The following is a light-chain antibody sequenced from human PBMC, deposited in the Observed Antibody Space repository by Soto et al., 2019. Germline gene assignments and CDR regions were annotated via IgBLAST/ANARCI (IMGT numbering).Light chain of an antibody. CDR3: SSYTSDTTLDVV. J-gene: IGLJ2*01. CDR1: SSDVGGYNY. Sequence: QSALTQPASVSGSPGQSITISCAGTSSDVGGYNYVSWYQQHPGKAPKLIIYDVSNRPSGVFNRFSGSKSGNTASLTISGLQAEDEADYYCSSYTSDTTLDVVFGGGTQLTGL. V-gene: IGLV2-14*03. CDR2: DVS.